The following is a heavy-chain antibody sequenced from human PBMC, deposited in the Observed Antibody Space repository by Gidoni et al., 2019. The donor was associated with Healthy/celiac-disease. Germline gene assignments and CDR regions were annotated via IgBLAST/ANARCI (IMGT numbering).Heavy chain of an antibody. V-gene: IGHV3-23*01. D-gene: IGHD6-13*01. CDR2: ISGSGGST. Sequence: EVQLLESGGGLVQPGGSLRLSCAASGFTFSSYAMSWVRQAPGKGLEWVSAISGSGGSTYYADSVKGRFTISRDNSKNTLYLQMNSLRAEDTAVYYCAKVWVGPYIRDYSSSLYYFDYWGQGTLVTVSS. CDR3: AKVWVGPYIRDYSSSLYYFDY. J-gene: IGHJ4*02. CDR1: GFTFSSYA.